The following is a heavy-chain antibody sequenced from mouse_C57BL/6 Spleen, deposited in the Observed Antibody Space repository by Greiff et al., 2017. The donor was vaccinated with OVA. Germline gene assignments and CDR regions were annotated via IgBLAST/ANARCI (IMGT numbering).Heavy chain of an antibody. J-gene: IGHJ1*03. CDR1: GFTFSDYY. Sequence: EVKLMESEGGLVQPGSSMKLSCTASGFTFSDYYMAWVRQVPEKGLEWVANINYDGSSTYYLDSLKSRFIISRDNAKNILYLQMSSLKSEDTATYYCAREDYYGSSRRYFDVWGTGTTVTVSS. V-gene: IGHV5-16*01. CDR3: AREDYYGSSRRYFDV. CDR2: INYDGSST. D-gene: IGHD1-1*01.